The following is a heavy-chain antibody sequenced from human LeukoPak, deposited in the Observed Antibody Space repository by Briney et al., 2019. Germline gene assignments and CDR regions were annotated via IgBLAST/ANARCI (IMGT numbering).Heavy chain of an antibody. CDR3: ARAKSGTYEAWSDP. J-gene: IGHJ5*02. Sequence: PSETLSLTCTVSGGSISSYFWSWIRQPPGKGLEWIGYIYYTGSTNYNPSLKSRVTISVDTSKNQFSLKLSSVTAADTAMYYCARAKSGTYEAWSDPWGQGTLVTVSS. CDR2: IYYTGST. CDR1: GGSISSYF. V-gene: IGHV4-59*01. D-gene: IGHD1-26*01.